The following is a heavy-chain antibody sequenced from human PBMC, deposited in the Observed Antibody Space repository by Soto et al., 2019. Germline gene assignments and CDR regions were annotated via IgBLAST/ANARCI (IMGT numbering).Heavy chain of an antibody. CDR2: IIPIFGTA. CDR1: GGTFSSYA. CDR3: ARGGYGGRAFQLDY. D-gene: IGHD2-15*01. Sequence: VQLVQSGAEVKKPGSSVKVSCKASGGTFSSYAISWVRQAPGQGLEWMGGIIPIFGTANYAQKFQGRVTITADESTSTAYMELSSLRSEDTAVYYCARGGYGGRAFQLDYWGQGTLVTVSS. V-gene: IGHV1-69*01. J-gene: IGHJ4*02.